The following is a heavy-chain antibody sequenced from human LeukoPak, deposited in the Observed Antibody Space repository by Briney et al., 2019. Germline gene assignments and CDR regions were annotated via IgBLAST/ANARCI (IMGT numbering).Heavy chain of an antibody. Sequence: ASVKVSCKASSYSFTTYGISWVRQAPGQGLEWMGWISAYNGNTNYAQKFQGRVTMTTDTFTSRGYMELRSLRSDDTAVYYCARDLTIGTTDWFDPWGQGTLVTVSS. J-gene: IGHJ5*02. CDR1: SYSFTTYG. CDR2: ISAYNGNT. CDR3: ARDLTIGTTDWFDP. V-gene: IGHV1-18*01. D-gene: IGHD1-1*01.